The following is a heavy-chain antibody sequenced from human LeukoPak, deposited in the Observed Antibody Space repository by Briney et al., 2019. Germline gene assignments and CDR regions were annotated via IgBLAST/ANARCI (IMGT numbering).Heavy chain of an antibody. D-gene: IGHD5-18*01. Sequence: SETLSLTCSVFGGSISSYYWSWVRQPPGKELEWIGYVSYSGSTDYNPSLKSRVIISIDTSKTQFSLRLRSVTAADTAVYYCARENDRYGRIDYWGQGTQVTVSS. CDR1: GGSISSYY. CDR2: VSYSGST. V-gene: IGHV4-59*01. J-gene: IGHJ4*02. CDR3: ARENDRYGRIDY.